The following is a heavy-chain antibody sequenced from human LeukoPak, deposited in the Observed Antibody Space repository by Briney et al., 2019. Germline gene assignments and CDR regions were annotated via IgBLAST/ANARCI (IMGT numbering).Heavy chain of an antibody. D-gene: IGHD6-19*01. V-gene: IGHV3-21*01. CDR1: GFTFSSYS. CDR3: ARDSAVAGTGYWSDP. CDR2: ISSSSSYI. J-gene: IGHJ5*02. Sequence: KSGGSLRLSCAAYGFTFSSYSMNWVRQAPGKGMEWVSSISSSSSYIYYADSVKGRFTISRDNAKNSLYLQMNSLRAEDTAVYYCARDSAVAGTGYWSDPWGQGTLVTASS.